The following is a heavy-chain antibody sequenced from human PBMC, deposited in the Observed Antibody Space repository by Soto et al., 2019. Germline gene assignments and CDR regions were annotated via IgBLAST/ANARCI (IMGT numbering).Heavy chain of an antibody. CDR3: ARRVGYCSSTSCYSDWFDP. D-gene: IGHD2-2*01. Sequence: PGESLKISCKGSGYSFTSYWISWVRQMPGKGLEWMGRIDPSDSYTNYSPSFQGHVTISADKSISTAYLQWSSLKASDTAMYYCARRVGYCSSTSCYSDWFDPWGQGTLVTVSS. CDR1: GYSFTSYW. J-gene: IGHJ5*02. V-gene: IGHV5-10-1*01. CDR2: IDPSDSYT.